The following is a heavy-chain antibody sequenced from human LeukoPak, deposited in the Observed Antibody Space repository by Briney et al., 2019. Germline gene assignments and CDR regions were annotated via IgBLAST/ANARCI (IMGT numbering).Heavy chain of an antibody. CDR2: IKQDGSEK. V-gene: IGHV3-7*01. J-gene: IGHJ4*02. D-gene: IGHD1-26*01. CDR1: GFTFSSYW. Sequence: PGGSLRLSCAASGFTFSSYWMSWVRQAPGKGPEWVANIKQDGSEKYYVDSVKGRFTISRDNAKNSLYLQMNSLRAEDTAVYYCASTGVGGVFDYWGQGTLVTVSS. CDR3: ASTGVGGVFDY.